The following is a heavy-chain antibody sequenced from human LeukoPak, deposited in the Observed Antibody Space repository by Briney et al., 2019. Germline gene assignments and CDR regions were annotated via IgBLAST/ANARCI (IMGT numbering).Heavy chain of an antibody. CDR3: AKGRAWYSGTAESWFDP. CDR2: ITGDGAKT. D-gene: IGHD1-26*01. J-gene: IGHJ5*02. CDR1: GFTFSSYA. Sequence: PGGSLRLSCAASGFTFSSYAMSWVRQAPEKGLEWVSAITGDGAKTYYADSVKGRFTISRDNSKNTLYLQMNSLRAEDTAVYYCAKGRAWYSGTAESWFDPWGQGTLVTVSS. V-gene: IGHV3-23*01.